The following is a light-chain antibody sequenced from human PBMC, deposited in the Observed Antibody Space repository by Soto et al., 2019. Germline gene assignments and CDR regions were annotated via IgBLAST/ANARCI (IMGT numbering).Light chain of an antibody. CDR2: EGS. CDR3: CSYAGSSTFEV. CDR1: SSDVGSYNL. V-gene: IGLV2-23*03. Sequence: QSVLTQPASVSGSPGQSITISCTGTSSDVGSYNLVSWYQQHPGKAPKLMIYEGSKRPSGVSNRFSGSKSGTTASLTISGLQAEDEADYYCCSYAGSSTFEVFGTGTKLTVL. J-gene: IGLJ1*01.